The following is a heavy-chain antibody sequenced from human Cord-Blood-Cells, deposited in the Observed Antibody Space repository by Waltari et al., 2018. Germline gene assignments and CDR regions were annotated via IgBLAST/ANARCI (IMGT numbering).Heavy chain of an antibody. CDR1: GYILTELS. Sequence: QVQLVQSGAEVKKPGASVKVSCKVSGYILTELSMHWVGQAPGNGLEWMGGLYPEDGETIYAQKFQVRVTITEDTSTDTADMELSSLSSEDTAVYYCSTDRHSSSVDYWGQGTLVTVSS. V-gene: IGHV1-24*01. J-gene: IGHJ4*02. CDR2: LYPEDGET. CDR3: STDRHSSSVDY. D-gene: IGHD6-6*01.